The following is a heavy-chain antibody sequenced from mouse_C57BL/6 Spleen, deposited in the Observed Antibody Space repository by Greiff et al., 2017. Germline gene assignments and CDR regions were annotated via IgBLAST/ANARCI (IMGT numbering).Heavy chain of an antibody. D-gene: IGHD2-4*01. Sequence: QVQLQQPGAELVKPGASVKLSCKASGYTFTSYWMHWVKQRPGQGLEWIGMIHPNSGSTNYNEKFKSKATLTVDKSSSTAYMQLSSLTSEDSAVYYCARMRGDYLNYFDYWGQGTTLTVSS. CDR3: ARMRGDYLNYFDY. V-gene: IGHV1-64*01. J-gene: IGHJ2*01. CDR2: IHPNSGST. CDR1: GYTFTSYW.